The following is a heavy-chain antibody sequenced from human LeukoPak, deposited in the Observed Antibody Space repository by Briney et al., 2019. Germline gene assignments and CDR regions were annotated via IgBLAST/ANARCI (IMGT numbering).Heavy chain of an antibody. J-gene: IGHJ4*02. V-gene: IGHV4-59*01. CDR2: IYYSGST. Sequence: SGTLALTCTVSGGSISSYYWSWIRQPPGKGLEWIGYIYYSGSTNYNPSLKSRVTISVDTSKNQFSLKMSSVTAADTAVYYCARDKRGPILYWGQGTLVTVSS. D-gene: IGHD5-12*01. CDR3: ARDKRGPILY. CDR1: GGSISSYY.